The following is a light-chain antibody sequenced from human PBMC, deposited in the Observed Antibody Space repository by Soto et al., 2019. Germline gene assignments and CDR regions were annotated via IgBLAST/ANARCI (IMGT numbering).Light chain of an antibody. J-gene: IGKJ2*01. CDR1: QDIDKW. CDR2: AAS. Sequence: DIQMTQSPSSLSAPVGDRVSISCRASQDIDKWLAWFQQKPGKAPKLLISAASTLQNGVSSRFSGSGSGTDFTLTIQSLQPDDIGTYYCQQARSFPHTFGQGTKLEIK. CDR3: QQARSFPHT. V-gene: IGKV1-12*01.